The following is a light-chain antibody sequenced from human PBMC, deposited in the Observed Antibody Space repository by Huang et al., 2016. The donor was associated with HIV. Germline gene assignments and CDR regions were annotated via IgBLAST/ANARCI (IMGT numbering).Light chain of an antibody. Sequence: IVLTQSQGTLSLSPGERATLSCRASQSVSSSYLAWYQQKPGQAPRLLIYRASTRATDVPDRFSGSGSGTDFSLTISRLEPEDFAVYYCQQYGSSIFTFGPGTKVDIK. CDR1: QSVSSSY. CDR2: RAS. CDR3: QQYGSSIFT. V-gene: IGKV3-20*01. J-gene: IGKJ3*01.